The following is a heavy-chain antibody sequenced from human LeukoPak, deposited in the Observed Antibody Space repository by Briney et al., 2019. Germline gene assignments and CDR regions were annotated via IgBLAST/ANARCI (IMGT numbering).Heavy chain of an antibody. Sequence: TGGSLRLSCAASGFTFSSYWMSWVRQAPGRGLEWVANIRQDGSEKHYVDSVRGRFTISRDNAKNSLYLQMNSLRAEDTAVYYCARLNYYGMDAWGQGTTATVSS. CDR3: ARLNYYGMDA. J-gene: IGHJ6*02. V-gene: IGHV3-7*01. CDR2: IRQDGSEK. D-gene: IGHD4/OR15-4a*01. CDR1: GFTFSSYW.